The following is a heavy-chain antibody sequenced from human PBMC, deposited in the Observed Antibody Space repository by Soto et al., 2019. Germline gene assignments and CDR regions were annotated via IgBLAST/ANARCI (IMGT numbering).Heavy chain of an antibody. D-gene: IGHD3-16*02. CDR1: GDTFSRHY. Sequence: QVQLVQPGAEMMKPGASMKVSCKTSGDTFSRHYVHWVRQAPGQGREWMGRINPSGGDTTYPPEMQGRITMTRNTSTNTVFMDLSSLRSDDTAVYYCATRVNGDVDVWGQGTTV. CDR2: INPSGGDT. V-gene: IGHV1-46*03. J-gene: IGHJ6*01. CDR3: ATRVNGDVDV.